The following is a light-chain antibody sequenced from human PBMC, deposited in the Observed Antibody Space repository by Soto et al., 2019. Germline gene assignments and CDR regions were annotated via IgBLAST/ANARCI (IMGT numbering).Light chain of an antibody. Sequence: QPVLTQSPSASASLGASVKLTCTLSSGHSNYAIAWHQQQSEKGPRYLMKLNSDGSHSKGDGIPDRFSGSSSGAERYLTISSLQSEDEADYYCQTWGTGGVFGGGTKLTVL. CDR2: LNSDGSH. V-gene: IGLV4-69*02. J-gene: IGLJ2*01. CDR3: QTWGTGGV. CDR1: SGHSNYA.